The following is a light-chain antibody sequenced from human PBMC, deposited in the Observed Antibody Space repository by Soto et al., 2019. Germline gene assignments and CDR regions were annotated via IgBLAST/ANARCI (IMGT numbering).Light chain of an antibody. J-gene: IGLJ1*01. CDR3: CSYAGSYV. CDR2: DVS. CDR1: SSDVGGYNY. V-gene: IGLV2-11*01. Sequence: QSALTQPRSVSGSPGQSVTISCTGTSSDVGGYNYVSWYQQHPGKAPKLMIYDVSKRPSGVPDRCSGSKSGKTASLTISGHQDEDEADYYCCSYAGSYVFGTGTKLTVL.